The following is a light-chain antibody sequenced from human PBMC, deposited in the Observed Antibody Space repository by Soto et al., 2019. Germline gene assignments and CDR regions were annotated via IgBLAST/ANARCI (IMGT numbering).Light chain of an antibody. CDR3: QQYGSLSWT. Sequence: EIVLTQSPGTLSLSPLEIATLSCMASQSVDSNYLAWYQQKPGQGPRILIFGASGRATGIPDRFSGSGSGTDFTLTISRLEPEDFAVYYCQQYGSLSWTFGQGTKVDIK. CDR2: GAS. CDR1: QSVDSNY. V-gene: IGKV3-20*01. J-gene: IGKJ1*01.